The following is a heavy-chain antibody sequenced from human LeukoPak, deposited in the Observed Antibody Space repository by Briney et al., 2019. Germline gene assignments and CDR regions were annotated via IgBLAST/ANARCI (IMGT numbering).Heavy chain of an antibody. CDR2: INSDGGIT. V-gene: IGHV3-74*01. J-gene: IGHJ6*02. CDR3: ARDAVDTANAV. D-gene: IGHD5-18*01. Sequence: PGGSLRLSCAAPGFTFTTYWMHWVRQAPGKGLVWVSHINSDGGITSYADSVKGRFTISRDNAKNTLYLQMNSLRAEDTAVYYCARDAVDTANAVWGQGTTVTVSS. CDR1: GFTFTTYW.